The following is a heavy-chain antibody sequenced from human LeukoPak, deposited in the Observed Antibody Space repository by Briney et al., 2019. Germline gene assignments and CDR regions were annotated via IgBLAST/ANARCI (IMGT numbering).Heavy chain of an antibody. J-gene: IGHJ6*02. V-gene: IGHV4-34*01. CDR2: INHSGST. D-gene: IGHD3-3*01. CDR3: ARGNGKASSITIFGVVISDDYYYGMDV. Sequence: SSETLSLTCAVYGGSFSGYYWSWIRQPPGKGLEWIGEINHSGSTNYNPSLKSRVTISVDTSKNQFSLKLSSVTAADTAVYYCARGNGKASSITIFGVVISDDYYYGMDVWGQGTTVTVSS. CDR1: GGSFSGYY.